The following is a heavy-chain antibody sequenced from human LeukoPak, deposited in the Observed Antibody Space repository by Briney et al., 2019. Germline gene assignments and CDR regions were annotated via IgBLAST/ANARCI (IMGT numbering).Heavy chain of an antibody. Sequence: KVGESLKISCKGSGYSFTSYWIAWVRQMPGKGLEWMGIIYPGDSDTRYSPSFQGQVTISADKSISTAYLQCSSLKASDTAMYYCARIYDSSGYYYEHAFDIWGQGTMVTVSS. CDR3: ARIYDSSGYYYEHAFDI. J-gene: IGHJ3*02. CDR2: IYPGDSDT. V-gene: IGHV5-51*01. D-gene: IGHD3-22*01. CDR1: GYSFTSYW.